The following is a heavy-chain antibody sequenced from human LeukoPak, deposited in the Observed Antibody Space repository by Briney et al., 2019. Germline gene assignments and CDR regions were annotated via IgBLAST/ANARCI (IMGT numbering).Heavy chain of an antibody. CDR3: ARGVGAAGSIDI. CDR1: GGSISSDY. J-gene: IGHJ3*02. Sequence: SETLSLTCTVSGGSISSDYWNWIRQPPGKGLEWIGYIYYRGSTNYNPSLKSRVSISVHTSKKQISLKVSSVTTADTAIYYCARGVGAAGSIDIWGQGTMVTVSS. CDR2: IYYRGST. D-gene: IGHD6-13*01. V-gene: IGHV4-59*01.